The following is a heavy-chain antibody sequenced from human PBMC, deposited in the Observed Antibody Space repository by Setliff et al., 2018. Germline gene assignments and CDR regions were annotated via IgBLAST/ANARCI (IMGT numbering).Heavy chain of an antibody. J-gene: IGHJ4*02. Sequence: GGSLRLSCLTSGFTFGDYAMSWVRQAPGKGPEWVSYISRRADLIYCADSVRGRFTISRDSARNSLYLQMNSLTADDTAVYYCARESGSGGNFDYWGQGTLVTVSS. V-gene: IGHV3-11*04. CDR3: ARESGSGGNFDY. D-gene: IGHD6-25*01. CDR1: GFTFGDYA. CDR2: ISRRADLI.